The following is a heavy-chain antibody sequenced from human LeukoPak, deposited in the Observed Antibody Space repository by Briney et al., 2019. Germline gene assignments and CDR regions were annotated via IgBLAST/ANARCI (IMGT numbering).Heavy chain of an antibody. CDR3: ARVTYYYDSERRDY. J-gene: IGHJ4*02. Sequence: ASVKVSCKASGYTFTSYAMNWVRQAPGQGLEWMGWISAYNGNTNYAQKLQGRVTMTTDTSTSTAYMELRSLRSDDTAVYYCARVTYYYDSERRDYWGQGTLVTVSS. CDR2: ISAYNGNT. V-gene: IGHV1-18*01. D-gene: IGHD3-22*01. CDR1: GYTFTSYA.